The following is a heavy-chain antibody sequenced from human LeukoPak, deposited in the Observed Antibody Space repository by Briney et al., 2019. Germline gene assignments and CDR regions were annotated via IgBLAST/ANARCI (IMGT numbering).Heavy chain of an antibody. D-gene: IGHD2-15*01. CDR2: IRYDGSNK. J-gene: IGHJ3*02. V-gene: IGHV3-30*02. CDR1: GFTFSSYG. CDR3: AKVKGSGSDAFDI. Sequence: GGSLRLSCAASGFTFSSYGMHWVRQAPGKGLEWVAFIRYDGSNKYYADSVKGRFTISRDNSENTLYLQMNSLRAEDTAVYYCAKVKGSGSDAFDIWGQGTMVTVSS.